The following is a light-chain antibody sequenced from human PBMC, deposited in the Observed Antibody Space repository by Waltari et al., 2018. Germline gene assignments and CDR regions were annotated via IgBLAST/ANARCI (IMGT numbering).Light chain of an antibody. J-gene: IGKJ2*01. CDR3: QQYKTYWS. Sequence: IQMPQSPSPLFPSLGTRLRITCRASQSINNWLAWYQNKPGKAPNLLIYKAPSLESGVPSRFSGSGFGTEFTLTISSLQPDDVATYYCQQYKTYWSFGQGTKLEIK. CDR1: QSINNW. CDR2: KAP. V-gene: IGKV1-5*03.